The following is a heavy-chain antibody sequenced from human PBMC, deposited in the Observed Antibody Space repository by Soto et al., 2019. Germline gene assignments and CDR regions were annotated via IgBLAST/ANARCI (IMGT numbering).Heavy chain of an antibody. CDR1: GGSISSSSYY. CDR3: TTDSDFTTTLVRFDF. J-gene: IGHJ4*01. Sequence: SETLSLTCTVSGGSISSSSYYWGWIRQPPGKGLEWIGSIYYSGSTYYNPSLKSRVTISVDTSKNQFSLKLSSVTAADTAVYYCTTDSDFTTTLVRFDFWGLGTLVTVSS. D-gene: IGHD4-17*01. V-gene: IGHV4-39*03. CDR2: IYYSGST.